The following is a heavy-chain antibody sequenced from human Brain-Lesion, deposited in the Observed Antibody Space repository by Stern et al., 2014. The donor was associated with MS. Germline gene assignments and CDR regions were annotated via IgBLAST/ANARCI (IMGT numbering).Heavy chain of an antibody. Sequence: QLQLQESGPGLVKPSETLSLTCTVSGGSFNHYYWSWVRQPPGKGLEWIGYVHYSGSTNYNPSLQSPVTISLDTSKNHFSLELSTVTTADTAVYFCARVGGYRGYERYSLVDYYYCMDVWGQGTTVAVSS. J-gene: IGHJ6*02. V-gene: IGHV4-59*01. CDR2: VHYSGST. CDR1: GGSFNHYY. D-gene: IGHD5-12*01. CDR3: ARVGGYRGYERYSLVDYYYCMDV.